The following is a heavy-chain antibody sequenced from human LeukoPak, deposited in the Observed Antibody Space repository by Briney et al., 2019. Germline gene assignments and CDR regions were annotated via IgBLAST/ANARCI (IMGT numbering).Heavy chain of an antibody. J-gene: IGHJ4*02. CDR2: IRYDGSNK. V-gene: IGHV3-30*02. Sequence: PGGSLRLSCAASGFTFSSYGMHWVRQAPGKGLEWVAFIRYDGSNKYYADSVKGRFTISRDNSKNTLYLQMNSLRAEDTAVYYCAKSGHIWFGELYHYFDYWGQGTLVTVSS. D-gene: IGHD3-10*01. CDR3: AKSGHIWFGELYHYFDY. CDR1: GFTFSSYG.